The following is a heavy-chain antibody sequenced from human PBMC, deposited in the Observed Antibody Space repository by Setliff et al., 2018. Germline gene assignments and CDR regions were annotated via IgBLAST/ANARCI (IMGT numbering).Heavy chain of an antibody. CDR1: GYTFTPYS. Sequence: ASVKVSCKASGYTFTPYSMHWVRQAPGQRLEWLGWINSGNGNTRYSQKFQGRVTITRDTSASTAYMELNSLTAEDTAVYYCARVGSKPQLGWFDPWGQGTLVTVSS. V-gene: IGHV1-3*01. CDR2: INSGNGNT. CDR3: ARVGSKPQLGWFDP. D-gene: IGHD1-26*01. J-gene: IGHJ5*02.